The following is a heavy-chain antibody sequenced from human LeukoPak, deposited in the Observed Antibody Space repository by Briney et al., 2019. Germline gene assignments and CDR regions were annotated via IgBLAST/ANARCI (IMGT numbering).Heavy chain of an antibody. CDR3: ARDGIEYSSSSYFDY. CDR2: ISSSSSYI. V-gene: IGHV3-21*01. J-gene: IGHJ4*02. D-gene: IGHD6-6*01. Sequence: NPGGSLRLSRAASGFTFSSYSMNWVRQAPGKGREWVSSISSSSSYIYYADSVKGRFTISRDNAKNSLYLQMNSLRAKDTAVYYCARDGIEYSSSSYFDYWGQGTLVTVSS. CDR1: GFTFSSYS.